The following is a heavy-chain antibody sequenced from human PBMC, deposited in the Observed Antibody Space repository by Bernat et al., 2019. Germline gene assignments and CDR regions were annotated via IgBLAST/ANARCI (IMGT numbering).Heavy chain of an antibody. J-gene: IGHJ5*02. CDR3: ARQESSGSHNWFDP. V-gene: IGHV3-30-3*01. CDR1: GFTFSSYA. Sequence: QVQLVESGGGVVQPGRSLRLSCAASGFTFSSYAMHWVRQAPGKGLEWVAVISYDGSNKYYADSVKGRFTISRDNSKNTLYLQMNSLRAEDTAVYYCARQESSGSHNWFDPWGQGTLVTVSS. D-gene: IGHD6-25*01. CDR2: ISYDGSNK.